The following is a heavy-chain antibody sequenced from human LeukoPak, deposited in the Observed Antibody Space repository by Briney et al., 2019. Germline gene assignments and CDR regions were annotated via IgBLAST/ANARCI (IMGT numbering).Heavy chain of an antibody. Sequence: SVKLSCKASGYAFSCFVISLVRQAPGQGLEWMGWISTYNGNTNYAQKFQGRVTLTTDTSTTTVYMELRTLRSDDSAVYYCARGGNPTNWFDPWGQGTLVTVSS. D-gene: IGHD4-23*01. CDR1: GYAFSCFV. CDR2: ISTYNGNT. CDR3: ARGGNPTNWFDP. J-gene: IGHJ5*02. V-gene: IGHV1-18*01.